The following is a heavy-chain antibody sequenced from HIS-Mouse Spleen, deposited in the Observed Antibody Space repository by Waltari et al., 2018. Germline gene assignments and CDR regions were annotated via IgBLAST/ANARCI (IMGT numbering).Heavy chain of an antibody. V-gene: IGHV3-30*01. CDR2: ISYEESNK. J-gene: IGHJ4*02. Sequence: QVQLVESGGGVVPPGGSLILSGAAPGFPVSSYAMHWVRQAAGKRVGWVECISYEESNKYSADSGKGRFTISRDNSKNTLYLQMNSLRAEDTAVYYCASHHIAALDYWGQGTLVTVSS. D-gene: IGHD6-6*01. CDR1: GFPVSSYA. CDR3: ASHHIAALDY.